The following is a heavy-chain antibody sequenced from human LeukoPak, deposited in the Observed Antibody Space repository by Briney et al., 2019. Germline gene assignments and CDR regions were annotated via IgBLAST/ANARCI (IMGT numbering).Heavy chain of an antibody. CDR3: ARDGTYTDYDPDFDI. CDR1: GFTFSRFW. D-gene: IGHD5-12*01. CDR2: IKQDGSEK. Sequence: SGGSLRLSCAASGFTFSRFWMSWVRQAPGKGLEWVANIKQDGSEKYYVDSVKGRFTISRDNAKNSLYLQTNSLRAEDTVVFYCARDGTYTDYDPDFDIWGQGTLVTVSS. J-gene: IGHJ4*02. V-gene: IGHV3-7*04.